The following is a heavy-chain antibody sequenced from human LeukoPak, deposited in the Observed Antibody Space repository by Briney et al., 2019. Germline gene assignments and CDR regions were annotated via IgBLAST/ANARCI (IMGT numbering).Heavy chain of an antibody. Sequence: SETLSLTCTVSGVSISSHHWSWIRQPPGKGLEWIGYIYYTGSTTYNPSLKSRVTISLDTSNNQFSLRLTSVTAADTAVYYCARLEAAYYFAYWGQGTLVTVSS. D-gene: IGHD1-1*01. CDR2: IYYTGST. CDR3: ARLEAAYYFAY. V-gene: IGHV4-59*11. CDR1: GVSISSHH. J-gene: IGHJ4*02.